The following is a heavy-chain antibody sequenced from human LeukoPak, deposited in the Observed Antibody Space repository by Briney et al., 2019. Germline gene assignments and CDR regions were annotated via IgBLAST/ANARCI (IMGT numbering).Heavy chain of an antibody. V-gene: IGHV3-23*01. D-gene: IGHD1-26*01. CDR3: AKMKGHPLPKYYMDV. CDR1: GFTFSTYA. CDR2: ISGSGGST. J-gene: IGHJ6*01. Sequence: GGYLRLSCAASGFTFSTYAMSWVRQAPGKGLEWVSAISGSGGSTYYADSVKGRFTISRDNSKNTLYLQMNSLRAEDTAIYYCAKMKGHPLPKYYMDVWGQGTTVTVSS.